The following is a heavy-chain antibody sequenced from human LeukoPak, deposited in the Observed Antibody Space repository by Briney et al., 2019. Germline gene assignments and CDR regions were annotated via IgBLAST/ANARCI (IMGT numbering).Heavy chain of an antibody. V-gene: IGHV6-1*01. Sequence: SQTLSLTCAISGDSVSSDSAAWNWSRQSPSRGLEWLGRTYYRSKWYNDYAVSVKSRITIKPDTSKNQFSLQLNSVTPEDTAVYYCARGVGWFDPWGQGTLVTVSS. CDR1: GDSVSSDSAA. D-gene: IGHD2-15*01. J-gene: IGHJ5*02. CDR2: TYYRSKWYN. CDR3: ARGVGWFDP.